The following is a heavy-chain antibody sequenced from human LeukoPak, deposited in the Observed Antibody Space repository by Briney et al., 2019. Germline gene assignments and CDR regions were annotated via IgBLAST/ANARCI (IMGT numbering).Heavy chain of an antibody. CDR3: AKVGSSGYYCDY. D-gene: IGHD3-22*01. J-gene: IGHJ4*02. CDR1: GFTFSSYA. Sequence: GGSLRLSCAASGFTFSSYAMSWVRQAPGKGLQWVSAISGSGGSTYYADSVKGRFTISRDNSKNTLYLQMNSLRAEDTAVYYCAKVGSSGYYCDYWGQGTLVTVSS. CDR2: ISGSGGST. V-gene: IGHV3-23*01.